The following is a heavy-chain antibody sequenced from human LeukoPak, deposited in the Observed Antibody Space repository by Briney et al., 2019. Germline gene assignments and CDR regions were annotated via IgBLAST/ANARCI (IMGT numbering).Heavy chain of an antibody. CDR1: GFTFSSYA. Sequence: PGGSLRLSCAASGFTFSSYAMSWVRQAPGKGQEWVSAISGSGGSTYYADSVKGRFTISRDNSKNTLYLQMNSLRAEDTAVYYCAKDLGEQQLHVEYFQHWGQGTLVTVSS. V-gene: IGHV3-23*01. CDR2: ISGSGGST. CDR3: AKDLGEQQLHVEYFQH. D-gene: IGHD6-13*01. J-gene: IGHJ1*01.